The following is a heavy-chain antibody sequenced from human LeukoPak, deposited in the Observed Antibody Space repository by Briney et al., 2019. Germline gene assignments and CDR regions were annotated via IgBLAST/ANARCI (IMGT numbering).Heavy chain of an antibody. CDR3: AREARAQLRFLEWCPSWFDP. CDR2: INPNSGGT. Sequence: ASVKVSCKASGYTFTGYYMHWVRQAPGQGLEWMGWINPNSGGTNYAQKFQGRVTMTRDTSISTAYMELSRLRSDDTAVYYCAREARAQLRFLEWCPSWFDPWGQGTLVTVSS. J-gene: IGHJ5*02. V-gene: IGHV1-2*02. D-gene: IGHD3-3*01. CDR1: GYTFTGYY.